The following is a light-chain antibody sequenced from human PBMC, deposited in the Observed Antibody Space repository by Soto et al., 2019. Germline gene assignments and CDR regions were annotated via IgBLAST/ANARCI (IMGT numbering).Light chain of an antibody. Sequence: QTVVTQEPSLTVSPGGTVTLTCGSSTGADTSAHYPYWFQQKPGQAPRTLIYDTSNKYSWTPARFSGSLLGGKAALTLSGAQPEDEAEYYCLLSYSGARPHVFGSGTKLTVL. V-gene: IGLV7-46*01. CDR3: LLSYSGARPHV. J-gene: IGLJ1*01. CDR2: DTS. CDR1: TGADTSAHY.